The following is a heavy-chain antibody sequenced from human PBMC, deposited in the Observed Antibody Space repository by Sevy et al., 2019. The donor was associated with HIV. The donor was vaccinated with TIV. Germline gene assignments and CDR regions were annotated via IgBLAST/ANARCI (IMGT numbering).Heavy chain of an antibody. D-gene: IGHD2-2*01. CDR2: IQYDGDNK. CDR1: GFTFSSFG. CDR3: GKRGGARIVVVPASNGGTYYMDV. Sequence: GGSLRLSCAASGFTFSSFGMHWVRQAPGKGLEWVAFIQYDGDNKYYADSVKGRFNISRDNSNNRLYLQMNSLTTEDTAVYYCGKRGGARIVVVPASNGGTYYMDVWGKGTTVTVSS. V-gene: IGHV3-30*02. J-gene: IGHJ6*03.